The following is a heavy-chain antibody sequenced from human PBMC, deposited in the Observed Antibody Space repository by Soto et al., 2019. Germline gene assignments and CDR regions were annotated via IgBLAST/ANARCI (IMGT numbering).Heavy chain of an antibody. Sequence: GGSLRLSCEGFGLTFSPYWMTWVRQAPGKGLEWVASIKEDGAVKNYADSVKGRFTVSRDNVKRAMFLQMTSVRADDTAVYFCARDVSSEYASILDVWGRGAQVTVSS. V-gene: IGHV3-7*03. D-gene: IGHD3-3*01. J-gene: IGHJ4*02. CDR3: ARDVSSEYASILDV. CDR1: GLTFSPYW. CDR2: IKEDGAVK.